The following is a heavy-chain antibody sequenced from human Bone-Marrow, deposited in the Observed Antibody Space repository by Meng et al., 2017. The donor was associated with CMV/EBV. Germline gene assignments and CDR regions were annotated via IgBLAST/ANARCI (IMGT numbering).Heavy chain of an antibody. Sequence: SVKVSCKASGGTFSSYAISWVRQAPGQGLEWMGGIIPIFGTVNYAQKFQGRVTITTDESTSTAYMELSSLRSEDTAVYYCARVWSLEQNYWFDPWGQGTLVTVSS. D-gene: IGHD1/OR15-1a*01. CDR2: IIPIFGTV. V-gene: IGHV1-69*05. CDR1: GGTFSSYA. J-gene: IGHJ5*02. CDR3: ARVWSLEQNYWFDP.